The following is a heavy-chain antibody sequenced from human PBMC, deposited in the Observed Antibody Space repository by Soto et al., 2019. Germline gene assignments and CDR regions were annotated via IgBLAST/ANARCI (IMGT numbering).Heavy chain of an antibody. V-gene: IGHV1-69*08. CDR1: GGTFSSYT. J-gene: IGHJ6*02. CDR2: IIPILGIA. CDR3: AGEGMDFGMDV. D-gene: IGHD2-8*01. Sequence: QVQLVQSGAEVKKPGSSVKVSCKASGGTFSSYTISWVRQAPGQGLEWMGRIIPILGIANYAQKFQGRVTITADKSTSTAYMELSSLRSADTAVYYCAGEGMDFGMDVWGQGTRVTVSS.